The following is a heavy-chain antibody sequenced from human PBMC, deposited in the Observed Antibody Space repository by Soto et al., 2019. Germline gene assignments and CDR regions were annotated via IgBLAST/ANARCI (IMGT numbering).Heavy chain of an antibody. V-gene: IGHV3-15*07. Sequence: EVQLVESGGGFVTPGGSLRLSCAASGFTFTNAWMNWVRQAPGKGLEWVGLIKMKSEGATTHYAAPVNGRFTISRDDSKKMLYLQMSNLKTEDTAVYYCTTLGSHYFYHNFDVWGQGTTVTVP. D-gene: IGHD1-26*01. CDR2: IKMKSEGATT. J-gene: IGHJ6*02. CDR3: TTLGSHYFYHNFDV. CDR1: GFTFTNAW.